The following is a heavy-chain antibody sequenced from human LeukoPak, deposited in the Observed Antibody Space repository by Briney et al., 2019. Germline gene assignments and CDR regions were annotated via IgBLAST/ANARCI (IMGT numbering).Heavy chain of an antibody. CDR3: ARDLHPRYYLPDY. CDR1: GFTFSDHY. V-gene: IGHV3-11*05. J-gene: IGHJ4*02. D-gene: IGHD1-26*01. Sequence: GGSLRLSCAASGFTFSDHYMRWLRQAPGKGLEWVSYISTSGVYTNYADSVKGRFTISRDDAKNSLYLQMNSLIAEDTAMYYCARDLHPRYYLPDYWGQGTLVTVSS. CDR2: ISTSGVYT.